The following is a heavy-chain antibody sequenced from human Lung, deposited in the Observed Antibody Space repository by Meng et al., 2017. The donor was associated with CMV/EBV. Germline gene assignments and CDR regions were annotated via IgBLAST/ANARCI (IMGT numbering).Heavy chain of an antibody. Sequence: GGSXRLXCVASGFTFSSYEMNWVRQAPEKGLEWVSHISSSGYTLHYADSVKGRFTISRDNAKNSLYLQMKNLRPEDTAVYYCARDSISYGSGSFDMFVWGQGTXVTVSS. CDR3: ARDSISYGSGSFDMFV. CDR2: ISSSGYTL. CDR1: GFTFSSYE. V-gene: IGHV3-48*03. D-gene: IGHD3-10*01. J-gene: IGHJ6*02.